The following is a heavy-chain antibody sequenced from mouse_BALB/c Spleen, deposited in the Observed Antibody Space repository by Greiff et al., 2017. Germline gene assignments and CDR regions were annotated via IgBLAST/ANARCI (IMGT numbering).Heavy chain of an antibody. V-gene: IGHV1S81*02. Sequence: VQLQQSGAELVKPGASVKLSCKASGYTFTSYYMYWVKQRPGQGLEWIGEINPSNGGTNFNEKFKSKATLTVDKSSSPAYMQLSSLTSEDSAVYYCTRREIYYDYDDVAWFAYWGQGTLVTVSA. CDR3: TRREIYYDYDDVAWFAY. CDR1: GYTFTSYY. D-gene: IGHD2-4*01. CDR2: INPSNGGT. J-gene: IGHJ3*01.